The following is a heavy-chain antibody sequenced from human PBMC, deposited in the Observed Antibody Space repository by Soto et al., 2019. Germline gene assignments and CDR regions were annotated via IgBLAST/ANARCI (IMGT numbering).Heavy chain of an antibody. CDR1: GGSFSGYY. CDR3: ARASYSYGYSDY. J-gene: IGHJ4*02. V-gene: IGHV4-34*01. CDR2: INHSGST. D-gene: IGHD5-18*01. Sequence: SETLSLTCAVYGGSFSGYYWSWIRQPPGKGLEWIGEINHSGSTNYNPSLKSRVTISVDTSKNQFSLKLSSVTAADTAVYYCARASYSYGYSDYWGQGTMVTVSS.